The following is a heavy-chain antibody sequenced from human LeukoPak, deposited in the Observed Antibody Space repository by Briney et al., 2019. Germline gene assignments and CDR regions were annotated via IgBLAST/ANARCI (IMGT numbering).Heavy chain of an antibody. CDR1: GGSFSGYY. V-gene: IGHV4-34*01. J-gene: IGHJ4*02. D-gene: IGHD3-22*01. Sequence: PETLSLTCAVYGGSFSGYYWSWIRQPPGKGLEWIGEINHSGSTNYNPSLKSRVTISVDTSKNQFSLKLSSVTAADTAVYYCAVGASSGYLTRDYWGQGTLVTVSS. CDR2: INHSGST. CDR3: AVGASSGYLTRDY.